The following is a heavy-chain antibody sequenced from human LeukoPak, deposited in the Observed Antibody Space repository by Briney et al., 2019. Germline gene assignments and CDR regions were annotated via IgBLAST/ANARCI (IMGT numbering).Heavy chain of an antibody. CDR1: GFTFSDYW. J-gene: IGHJ4*02. V-gene: IGHV3-7*03. CDR3: AKDPPYYDSTPEGEGLIDY. Sequence: GGSLRLSCAASGFTFSDYWMSWVRQAPGKGLEWVANIKKDGSEKSYVDSVKGRFTISRDNSKNTLYLQMNSLRAEDTAVYYCAKDPPYYDSTPEGEGLIDYWGQGTLVTVSS. D-gene: IGHD3-3*01. CDR2: IKKDGSEK.